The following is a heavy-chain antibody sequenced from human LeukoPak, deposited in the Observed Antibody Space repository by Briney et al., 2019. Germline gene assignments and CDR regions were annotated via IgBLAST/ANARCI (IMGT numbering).Heavy chain of an antibody. D-gene: IGHD1-26*01. CDR2: FHPEDDEI. CDR1: GSSLSGLS. J-gene: IGHJ4*02. V-gene: IGHV1-24*01. Sequence: GASVKVSCTVSGSSLSGLSMHWVRHSPPKGLEWLGGFHPEDDEIIYAQNFRGRVTMTEDTSTDTAYMELRSLRSEDTAVYYCVTGDHSPYYFHYWGQGTLVTVSS. CDR3: VTGDHSPYYFHY.